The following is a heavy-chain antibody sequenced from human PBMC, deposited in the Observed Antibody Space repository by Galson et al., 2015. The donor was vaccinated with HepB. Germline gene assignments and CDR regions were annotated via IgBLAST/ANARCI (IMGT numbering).Heavy chain of an antibody. CDR2: FDPEDGET. CDR3: ATDLGWEQRF. V-gene: IGHV1-24*01. Sequence: SVKVSCKVAGYTLTELSMHWVRQAPGKGLEWMGGFDPEDGETIYAQKLQGRITLTGDTSTDTAYMELSSLRSEDTAVYYCATDLGWEQRFWGQGPLVPVSS. CDR1: GYTLTELS. J-gene: IGHJ4*02. D-gene: IGHD1/OR15-1a*01.